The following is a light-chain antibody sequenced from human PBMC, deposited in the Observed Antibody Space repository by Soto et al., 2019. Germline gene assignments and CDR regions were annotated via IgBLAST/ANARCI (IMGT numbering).Light chain of an antibody. CDR2: DVS. CDR3: NSYTGSSSPYV. J-gene: IGLJ1*01. V-gene: IGLV2-14*03. Sequence: QSVLTQPASVSGSPGQSITSSCTGTSSDVGTYNYVSWYQHHPGKAPKLIIYDVSNRPSGVSNRFSGSKSGNTASLTISGLQAEDEADYFCNSYTGSSSPYVFGTGTKLTVL. CDR1: SSDVGTYNY.